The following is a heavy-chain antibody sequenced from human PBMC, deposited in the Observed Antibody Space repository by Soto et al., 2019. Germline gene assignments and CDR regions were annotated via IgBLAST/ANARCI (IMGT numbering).Heavy chain of an antibody. J-gene: IGHJ6*02. CDR2: ISSSSSTI. CDR1: GFTFSSNA. V-gene: IGHV3-48*01. Sequence: GGSLRLSFAASGFTFSSNAINWVRQAPGKGLEWVSYISSSSSTIYYADSVKGRFTISRDNAKNSLYLQMTSLRAEDTAVYYSAILHSYYGMGVWGQGTTVTVSS. CDR3: AILHSYYGMGV.